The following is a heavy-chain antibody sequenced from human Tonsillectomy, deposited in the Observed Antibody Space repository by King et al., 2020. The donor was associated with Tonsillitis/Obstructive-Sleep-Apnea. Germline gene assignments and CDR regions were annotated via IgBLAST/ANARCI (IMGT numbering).Heavy chain of an antibody. CDR2: ISSSSSYR. Sequence: VLLVESGGGLDKPGGSLRLSCAASGFTFSDYYMSWIRQAPGKGLEWVSYISSSSSYRNDADSVKGRFTISRDNAKNSLYLQMNSLRAEDTAVYYCARSYYDFWSGKYYYYYYMDVWGKGTTVTVSS. J-gene: IGHJ6*03. CDR1: GFTFSDYY. D-gene: IGHD3-3*01. CDR3: ARSYYDFWSGKYYYYYYMDV. V-gene: IGHV3-11*05.